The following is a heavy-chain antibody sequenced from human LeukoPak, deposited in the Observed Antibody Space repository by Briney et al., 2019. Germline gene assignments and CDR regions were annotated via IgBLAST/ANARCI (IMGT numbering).Heavy chain of an antibody. D-gene: IGHD1-26*01. Sequence: GGSLRLSCAASGFIFSDYGMHWVRQAPGKGLEWVAVIWNNGNNRYADSVRGRFTISRDDSKNTLYLQMDSLRAEDTAVYYCARDSVGAPTDFDYWGQGTLVTVSS. V-gene: IGHV3-33*01. J-gene: IGHJ4*02. CDR2: IWNNGNNR. CDR3: ARDSVGAPTDFDY. CDR1: GFIFSDYG.